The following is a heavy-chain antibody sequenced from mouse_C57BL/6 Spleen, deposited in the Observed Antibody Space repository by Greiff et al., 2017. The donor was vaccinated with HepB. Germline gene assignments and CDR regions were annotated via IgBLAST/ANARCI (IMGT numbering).Heavy chain of an antibody. CDR1: GYSITSGYY. V-gene: IGHV3-6*01. D-gene: IGHD1-1*01. CDR2: ISYDGSN. J-gene: IGHJ1*03. Sequence: EVHLVESGPGLVKPSQSLSLTCSVTGYSITSGYYWNWIRQFPGNKLEWMGYISYDGSNNYNPSLKNRISITRDTSKNQFFLKLNSVTTEDTATYYCARGRDYYGSSYGWYFDVWGTGTTVTVSS. CDR3: ARGRDYYGSSYGWYFDV.